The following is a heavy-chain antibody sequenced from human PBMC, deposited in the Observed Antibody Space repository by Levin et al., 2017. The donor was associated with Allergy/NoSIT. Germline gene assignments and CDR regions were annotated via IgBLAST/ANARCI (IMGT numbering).Heavy chain of an antibody. J-gene: IGHJ5*02. Sequence: PSETLSLTCAVYGGSFSGYYWSWIRQPPGKGLEWIGEINHRGSTNYNPSLKSRVTISVDTSKNQFSLKLSSVTAADTAVYYCARVPDFTFGGVIVMSWFDPWGQGTLVTVSS. D-gene: IGHD3-16*02. V-gene: IGHV4-34*01. CDR2: INHRGST. CDR3: ARVPDFTFGGVIVMSWFDP. CDR1: GGSFSGYY.